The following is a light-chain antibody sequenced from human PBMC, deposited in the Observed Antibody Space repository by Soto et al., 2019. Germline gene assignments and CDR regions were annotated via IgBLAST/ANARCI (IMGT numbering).Light chain of an antibody. CDR1: SSNVGDYNY. Sequence: QSALTQPRSVSGSPGQSVTISCTGTSSNVGDYNYVSWYQQRPGKAPKVMIYDVTKRPAGVPDRFSGSKSGNSASLTISGLQAEDEADYYCCSYAGNYIYVFGTGTKVTVL. CDR2: DVT. CDR3: CSYAGNYIYV. V-gene: IGLV2-11*01. J-gene: IGLJ1*01.